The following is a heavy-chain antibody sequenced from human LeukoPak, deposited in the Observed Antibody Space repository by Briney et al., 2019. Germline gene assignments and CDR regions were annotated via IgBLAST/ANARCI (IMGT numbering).Heavy chain of an antibody. D-gene: IGHD5-18*01. V-gene: IGHV3-20*04. Sequence: GGSLRLSCVASGFAFDDYGMSWVRQAPGKGLEWVSGINWNGGSRGYADSVKGRFTISRDNAKNSLYLQMNSLRAEDTALYYCARDGMPWIPLWSFGVSGYYYYYMDVWGKGTTVTVSS. CDR2: INWNGGSR. J-gene: IGHJ6*03. CDR1: GFAFDDYG. CDR3: ARDGMPWIPLWSFGVSGYYYYYMDV.